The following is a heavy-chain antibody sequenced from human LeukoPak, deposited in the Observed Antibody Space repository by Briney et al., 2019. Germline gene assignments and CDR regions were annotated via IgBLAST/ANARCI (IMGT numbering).Heavy chain of an antibody. Sequence: GRSLRLSCAASGFTFSSYGMHWVRQAPGKGLEWVAVISYDRSNKYYADSVKGLFTISRDNSKNTLYLQMNSLRAEDTAVYYCAKEDYDSSGYYYYRFDYWGQGTLVTVSS. J-gene: IGHJ4*02. CDR1: GFTFSSYG. D-gene: IGHD3-22*01. CDR2: ISYDRSNK. V-gene: IGHV3-30*18. CDR3: AKEDYDSSGYYYYRFDY.